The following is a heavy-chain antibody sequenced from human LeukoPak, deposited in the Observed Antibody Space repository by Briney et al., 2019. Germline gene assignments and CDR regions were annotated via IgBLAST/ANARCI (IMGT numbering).Heavy chain of an antibody. Sequence: PSETLSLTCTVSGVSISSYYWSWIRQPPGKGLEWFGYIYYSGSTNYNPSLKRRVTISVDTSKNQFSLKLSSVTAADTAVYYCARGLGYCSSTSCLRGVYYYGMDVWGQGTTVTVSS. CDR2: IYYSGST. CDR3: ARGLGYCSSTSCLRGVYYYGMDV. CDR1: GVSISSYY. J-gene: IGHJ6*02. D-gene: IGHD2-2*01. V-gene: IGHV4-59*01.